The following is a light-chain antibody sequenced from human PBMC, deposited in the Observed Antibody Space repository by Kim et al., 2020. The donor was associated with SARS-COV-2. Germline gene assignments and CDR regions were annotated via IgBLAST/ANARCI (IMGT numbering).Light chain of an antibody. V-gene: IGKV1-5*01. CDR2: DAS. J-gene: IGKJ2*01. CDR1: QNIISW. Sequence: SASVGDKDNIPCRASQNIISWLALYQQKPGRAPRLLIYDASSLQRGVPSRFIGSGSGTEFSHTISGLQPDDFATYFCHQYSSYLYTFGQGNKLEI. CDR3: HQYSSYLYT.